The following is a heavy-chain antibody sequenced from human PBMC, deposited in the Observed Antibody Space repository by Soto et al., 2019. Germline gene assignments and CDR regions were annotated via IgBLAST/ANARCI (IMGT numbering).Heavy chain of an antibody. CDR1: GGSFSGYY. J-gene: IGHJ4*02. CDR2: INHSGST. CDR3: ARGYYYDSSGYYRGLYY. Sequence: QVQLQQWGAGLLKPSETLSLTCAVYGGSFSGYYWSWIRQPPGKGLERIGEINHSGSTNYNPSLKSRVTISVDTSKNQFSLTLSSVTAADTAVYYCARGYYYDSSGYYRGLYYWGQGTLVTVSS. V-gene: IGHV4-34*01. D-gene: IGHD3-22*01.